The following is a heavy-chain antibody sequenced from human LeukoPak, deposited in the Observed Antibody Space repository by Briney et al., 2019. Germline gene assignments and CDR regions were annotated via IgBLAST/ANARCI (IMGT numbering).Heavy chain of an antibody. D-gene: IGHD3-10*02. CDR1: GFTFSSYA. Sequence: PGRSLRLSCAASGFTFSSYAMHWVRQAPGKGLEWVAVISYDGSNKYYADSVKGRFTISRDNSKNTLYVQMNSLRAEDTAVYYCARERTYLCLDYWGQGTLVTVSS. CDR3: ARERTYLCLDY. CDR2: ISYDGSNK. V-gene: IGHV3-30-3*01. J-gene: IGHJ4*02.